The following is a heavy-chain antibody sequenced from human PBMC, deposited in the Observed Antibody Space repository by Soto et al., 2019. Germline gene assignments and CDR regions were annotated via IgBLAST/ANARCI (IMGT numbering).Heavy chain of an antibody. J-gene: IGHJ4*02. CDR3: TAHSSSWSQGDY. Sequence: GLSLRLSCAASGFTFSDSAMRWVRQAYGKGLEWVGRIRSKANSYATAYAASVKGRFTISRDDSKNTAYLQMNSLKTEDTAVYYCTAHSSSWSQGDYWGQGTLVTVSS. CDR1: GFTFSDSA. CDR2: IRSKANSYAT. D-gene: IGHD6-13*01. V-gene: IGHV3-73*01.